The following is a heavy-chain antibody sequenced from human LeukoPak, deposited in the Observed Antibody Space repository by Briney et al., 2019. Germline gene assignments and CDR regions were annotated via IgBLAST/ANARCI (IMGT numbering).Heavy chain of an antibody. V-gene: IGHV4-38-2*02. CDR2: IYHRGST. CDR1: GYPISSGYY. J-gene: IGHJ3*02. Sequence: SETLSLTCTVSGYPISSGYYWGWIRQPPGKGLEWIGGIYHRGSTYYNPSLKSRVTVSVDTSKNQFSLKLNSVTAADTAVYYCARYRNCGSDCYDAFDIWGQGTMVTVSS. CDR3: ARYRNCGSDCYDAFDI. D-gene: IGHD2-21*02.